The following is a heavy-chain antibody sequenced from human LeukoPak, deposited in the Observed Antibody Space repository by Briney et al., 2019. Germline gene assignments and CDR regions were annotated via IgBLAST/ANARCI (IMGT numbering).Heavy chain of an antibody. CDR3: ARDRGGFDY. CDR2: IYTTGST. CDR1: GGSISSGSYY. D-gene: IGHD3-10*01. V-gene: IGHV4-61*02. Sequence: SQTLSLTCTVSGGSISSGSYYWSWIRQPAGKGLEWIGRIYTTGSTSYNPSLKSQVTTSVDTSKNQFSLKLSSVTAADTAVYYCARDRGGFDYWGQGTLVTVSS. J-gene: IGHJ4*02.